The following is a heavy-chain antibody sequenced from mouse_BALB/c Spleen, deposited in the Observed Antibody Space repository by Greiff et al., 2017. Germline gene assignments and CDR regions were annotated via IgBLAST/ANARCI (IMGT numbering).Heavy chain of an antibody. CDR1: GFTFSDYY. CDR2: ISDGGSYT. J-gene: IGHJ3*01. CDR3: ARDDYDVEFAY. V-gene: IGHV5-4*02. Sequence: EVQVVESGGGLVKPGGSLKLSCAASGFTFSDYYMYWVRQTPEKRLEWVATISDGGSYTYYPDTVKGRFTISRDNAKNTLYLQMSSLKSEDTAMYYCARDDYDVEFAYWGQGTLVTVSA. D-gene: IGHD2-4*01.